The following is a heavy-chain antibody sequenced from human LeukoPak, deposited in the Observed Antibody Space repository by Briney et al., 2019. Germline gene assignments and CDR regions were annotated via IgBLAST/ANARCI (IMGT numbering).Heavy chain of an antibody. J-gene: IGHJ4*02. CDR2: INPNSGGT. Sequence: ASVKVSCKASGYTFTGYYMHWVRQAPEQGLEWMGWINPNSGGTNYAQKFQGRVTMTRDTSISTAYMELSRLRSDDTAVYCCARDHRDSSGWPYFDYWGQGTLVTVSS. V-gene: IGHV1-2*02. CDR3: ARDHRDSSGWPYFDY. D-gene: IGHD6-19*01. CDR1: GYTFTGYY.